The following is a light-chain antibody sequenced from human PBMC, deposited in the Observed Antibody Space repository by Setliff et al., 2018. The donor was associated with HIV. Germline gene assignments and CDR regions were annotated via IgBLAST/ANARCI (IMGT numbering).Light chain of an antibody. V-gene: IGLV3-21*04. Sequence: ELTQPPSVSVAPGKTARITCGGDNIGSKSVHWYQQKPGQAPVLVIYYDSDRPSGIPERFSGSNSGNTATLTISRVEAGDEADYYCQVWDSSSDHHVFGTGTKSPS. J-gene: IGLJ1*01. CDR1: NIGSKS. CDR3: QVWDSSSDHHV. CDR2: YDS.